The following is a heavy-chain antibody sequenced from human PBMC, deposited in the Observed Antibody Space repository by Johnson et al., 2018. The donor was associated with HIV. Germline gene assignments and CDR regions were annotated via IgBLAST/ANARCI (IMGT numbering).Heavy chain of an antibody. J-gene: IGHJ3*02. D-gene: IGHD3-3*01. CDR2: ISDDGSNI. V-gene: IGHV3-30-3*01. Sequence: QVQLVESGGGVVQPGRSLRLSCAVSGFTFSSYAMHWVRQAPGMGLEWVALISDDGSNIYYADSVKGQFTISRDNSKNTLHLQMNSLRVEDTAMYYCARGPILEWLSGDGFDIWGQGTMVTVSS. CDR3: ARGPILEWLSGDGFDI. CDR1: GFTFSSYA.